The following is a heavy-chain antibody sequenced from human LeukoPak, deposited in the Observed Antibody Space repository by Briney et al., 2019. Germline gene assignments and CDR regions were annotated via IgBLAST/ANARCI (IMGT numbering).Heavy chain of an antibody. J-gene: IGHJ5*02. Sequence: SETLSLTCTVSGYSISSGYYWGWIRQPPGKGLEWIGTIYHSGSTYYNPSLKSRVTISVDTSKNQFSLKLSSVTAADTAVYYCARDRSIQYQLLVYWFDPWGQGTLVTVSS. CDR3: ARDRSIQYQLLVYWFDP. CDR1: GYSISSGYY. CDR2: IYHSGST. V-gene: IGHV4-38-2*02. D-gene: IGHD2-2*01.